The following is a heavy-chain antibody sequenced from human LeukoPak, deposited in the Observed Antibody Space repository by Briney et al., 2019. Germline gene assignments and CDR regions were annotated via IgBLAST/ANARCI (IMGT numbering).Heavy chain of an antibody. CDR1: GYTFTSYY. Sequence: ASVKVSCKASGYTFTSYYMHWVRQAPGQGLEWMGIINPSGGSTSYAQKFQGRVTMTRDTSTSTVYMELSSLRSEDTAVYYCASTPPLGPQLAPAPNYYYYYMDVWGKGTTVTVSS. CDR3: ASTPPLGPQLAPAPNYYYYYMDV. D-gene: IGHD6-6*01. V-gene: IGHV1-46*01. J-gene: IGHJ6*03. CDR2: INPSGGST.